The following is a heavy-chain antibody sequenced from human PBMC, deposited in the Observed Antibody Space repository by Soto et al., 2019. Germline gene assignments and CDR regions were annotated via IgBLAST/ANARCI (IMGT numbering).Heavy chain of an antibody. CDR2: ISAYNGNT. Sequence: ASVKVSCKASGYTFTSYGISWVRQAPGQGLEWMGWISAYNGNTNYAQKLQGRVTMTTDTSTSTAYMELRSLRSDDTAVYYCERGGAPTGYDVSCGYYCPAFDKWGQGTMVNV. D-gene: IGHD3-3*01. CDR1: GYTFTSYG. CDR3: ERGGAPTGYDVSCGYYCPAFDK. J-gene: IGHJ3*02. V-gene: IGHV1-18*01.